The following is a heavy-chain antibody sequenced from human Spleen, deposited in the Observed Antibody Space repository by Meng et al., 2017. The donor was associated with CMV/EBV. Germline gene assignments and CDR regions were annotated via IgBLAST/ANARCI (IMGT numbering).Heavy chain of an antibody. CDR3: ARTKTLRGYSYGVFDH. CDR2: TFYRSNWYN. V-gene: IGHV6-1*01. CDR1: TSSSAF. Sequence: TSSSAFWDWIRQSPSRGLEWLGRTFYRSNWYNDFAVTVKSRITISADTSKNQFSLQLNSVTPEDTAVYYCARTKTLRGYSYGVFDHWGQGTLVTVSS. J-gene: IGHJ4*02. D-gene: IGHD5-18*01.